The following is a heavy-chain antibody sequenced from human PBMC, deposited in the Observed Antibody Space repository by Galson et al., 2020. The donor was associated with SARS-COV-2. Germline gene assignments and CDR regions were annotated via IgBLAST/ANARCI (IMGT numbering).Heavy chain of an antibody. CDR2: INHSGST. Sequence: SQTLSLTCAVYGGSFSGYYWSWLRQPPGKGLEWIGEINHSGSTNYNPSLKSRVTISVDTSKNQFSLKLSSVTAADTAVYYCARGGVVVVAATNDYYYYYGMDVWGQGTTVTVSS. J-gene: IGHJ6*02. D-gene: IGHD2-15*01. CDR3: ARGGVVVVAATNDYYYYYGMDV. CDR1: GGSFSGYY. V-gene: IGHV4-34*01.